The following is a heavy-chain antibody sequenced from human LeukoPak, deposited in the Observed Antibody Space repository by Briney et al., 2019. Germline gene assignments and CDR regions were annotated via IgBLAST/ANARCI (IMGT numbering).Heavy chain of an antibody. V-gene: IGHV3-21*01. Sequence: PGGSLRLSCAASGFTFSSHTMNWVRQAPGKGLEWVSSISSSSSYIYYANSVKGRLTISRDNAKNSLYLQMNSLRAEDTAVYYCARDPTPRYCSGGSCYTHYGMDVWGQGTTVTVSS. D-gene: IGHD2-15*01. CDR2: ISSSSSYI. CDR3: ARDPTPRYCSGGSCYTHYGMDV. CDR1: GFTFSSHT. J-gene: IGHJ6*02.